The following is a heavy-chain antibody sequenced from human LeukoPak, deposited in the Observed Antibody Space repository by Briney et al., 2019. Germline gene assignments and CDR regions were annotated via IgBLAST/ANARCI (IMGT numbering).Heavy chain of an antibody. J-gene: IGHJ4*02. V-gene: IGHV1-69*04. CDR2: IIPILGIA. Sequence: SVKVSCKASGGTFSSYAISWVRQAPGQGLECMGRIIPILGIANYAQKFQGRVTITADKSTSTAYMELSSLRSEDTAVYYCARELAGAMDYWGQGTLVTVSS. CDR3: ARELAGAMDY. D-gene: IGHD1-26*01. CDR1: GGTFSSYA.